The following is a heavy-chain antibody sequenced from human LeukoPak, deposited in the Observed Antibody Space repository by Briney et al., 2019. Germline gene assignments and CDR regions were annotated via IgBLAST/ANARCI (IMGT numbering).Heavy chain of an antibody. CDR1: GFTFSSYW. CDR3: AREDIVATTAVDY. Sequence: PGGSLRLSCAASGFTFSSYWTHWVRQAPGKGLVWVSRINSDGSSTSYADSVKGRFTISRDNAKNTLYLQMNSLRAEDTAVYYCAREDIVATTAVDYWGQGTLVTVSS. V-gene: IGHV3-74*01. D-gene: IGHD5-12*01. CDR2: INSDGSST. J-gene: IGHJ4*02.